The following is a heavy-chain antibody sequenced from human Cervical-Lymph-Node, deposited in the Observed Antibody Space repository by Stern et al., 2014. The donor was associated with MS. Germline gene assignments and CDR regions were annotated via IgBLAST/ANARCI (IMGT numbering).Heavy chain of an antibody. CDR2: IYYSGST. CDR1: GGSISSSSYY. CDR3: ARLVGCSGGSCRDAFDI. Sequence: QLQLQESGPGLVKPSETLSLTCTVSGGSISSSSYYWGWIRQPPGKGLEWIGRIYYSGSTYYNPSLKSRVTLSVDTFKNQFSLKLSSVTAADTAVYYCARLVGCSGGSCRDAFDIWGQGTMVTVSS. V-gene: IGHV4-39*01. D-gene: IGHD2-15*01. J-gene: IGHJ3*02.